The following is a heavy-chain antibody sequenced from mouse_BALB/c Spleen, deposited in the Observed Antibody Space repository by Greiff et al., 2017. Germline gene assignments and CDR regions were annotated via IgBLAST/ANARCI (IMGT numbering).Heavy chain of an antibody. D-gene: IGHD2-1*01. J-gene: IGHJ4*01. CDR1: GYTFTSYW. CDR3: ARSDGNYDYAMDY. CDR2: INPSTGYT. Sequence: QVQLQQSGAELAKPGASVKMSCKASGYTFTSYWMHWVKQRPGQGLEWIGYINPSTGYTEYNQKFKDKATLTADKSSSTAYMQLSSLTSEDSAVYYCARSDGNYDYAMDYWGQGTSVTVSS. V-gene: IGHV1-7*01.